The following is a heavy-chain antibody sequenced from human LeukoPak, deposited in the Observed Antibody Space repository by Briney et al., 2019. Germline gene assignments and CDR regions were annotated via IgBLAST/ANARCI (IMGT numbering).Heavy chain of an antibody. CDR3: VRDNAAADGALDY. V-gene: IGHV3-33*01. Sequence: GTSLRLSCAASGFTFSSHGMHWVRQAPGKGLEWVAVIWYDGSHRYYPDSVKGRFTISRDNSKNTLFLQMDSLRVDDTAVYYCVRDNAAADGALDYWGQGSLVTVSS. CDR2: IWYDGSHR. D-gene: IGHD5-24*01. J-gene: IGHJ4*02. CDR1: GFTFSSHG.